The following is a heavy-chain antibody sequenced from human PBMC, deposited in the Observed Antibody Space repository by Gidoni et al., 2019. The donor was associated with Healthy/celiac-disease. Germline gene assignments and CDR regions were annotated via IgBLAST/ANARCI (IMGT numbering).Heavy chain of an antibody. D-gene: IGHD1-26*01. CDR1: GFPFSTYA. CDR2: ISGSGGST. J-gene: IGHJ4*02. Sequence: EVQLLESGGGLVQPGGSLRLHCSAPGFPFSTYAMSLGPQAPGKGLEWVSAISGSGGSTYYADSVKGRFTISRDNSKNTLYLQMNSLRAEDTAVYYCAKDPTGSYYVDYWGQGTLVTVSS. CDR3: AKDPTGSYYVDY. V-gene: IGHV3-23*01.